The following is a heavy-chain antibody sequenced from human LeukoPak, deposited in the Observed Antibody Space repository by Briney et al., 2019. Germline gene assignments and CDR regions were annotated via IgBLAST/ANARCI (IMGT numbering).Heavy chain of an antibody. V-gene: IGHV5-51*01. D-gene: IGHD5-24*01. Sequence: GESLKISCKGSGYSFTIYWIGWVRQMPGKGLEWMGIIYPGDSDTRYSPSFQGQVTISADKSISTAYLQWSSLKASDTAMYYCARTPNKGGYNSTSFDYWGQGTLVTVSS. CDR3: ARTPNKGGYNSTSFDY. CDR2: IYPGDSDT. J-gene: IGHJ4*02. CDR1: GYSFTIYW.